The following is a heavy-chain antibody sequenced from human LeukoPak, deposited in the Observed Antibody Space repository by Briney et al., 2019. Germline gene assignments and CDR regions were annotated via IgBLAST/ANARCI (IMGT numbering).Heavy chain of an antibody. CDR1: GGSISSGDSY. Sequence: PSQTLSLTCTVSGGSISSGDSYWSWIRKPAGKGLEWIGYIYYSGSTYYNPSLKSRVTISVDTSKNQFSLKLSSVTAVDTAVYYCARVVPAAMEIDYWGQGTLVTVST. D-gene: IGHD2-2*01. CDR3: ARVVPAAMEIDY. V-gene: IGHV4-30-4*01. J-gene: IGHJ4*02. CDR2: IYYSGST.